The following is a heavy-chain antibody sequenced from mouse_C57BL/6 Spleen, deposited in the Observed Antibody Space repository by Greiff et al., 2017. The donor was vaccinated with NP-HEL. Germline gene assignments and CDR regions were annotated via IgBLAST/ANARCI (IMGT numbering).Heavy chain of an antibody. Sequence: VQLQQSGAELVMPGASVKLSCKASGYTFTSYWMHWVKQRPGQGLEWIGEIDPSDSYTNYNQKFKDKSTLTVDKSSSTAYMQLSSLTSEDSAVYYCARYYGSRDYYAMDYWGQGTSVTVSS. CDR3: ARYYGSRDYYAMDY. V-gene: IGHV1-69*01. CDR1: GYTFTSYW. D-gene: IGHD1-1*01. CDR2: IDPSDSYT. J-gene: IGHJ4*01.